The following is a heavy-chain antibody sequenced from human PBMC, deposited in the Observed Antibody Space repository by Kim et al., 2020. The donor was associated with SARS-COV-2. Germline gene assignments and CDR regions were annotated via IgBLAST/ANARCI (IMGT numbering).Heavy chain of an antibody. V-gene: IGHV4-39*01. CDR2: IYYSGST. CDR1: GGSISSSSYY. D-gene: IGHD3-16*01. Sequence: SETLSLTCTVSGGSISSSSYYWGWIRQPPGKGLEWIGSIYYSGSTYYNPSLKSRVTISVDTSKNQFSLKLSSVTAADTAVYYCARHFLGDKFDYWGQGTLVTVSS. J-gene: IGHJ4*02. CDR3: ARHFLGDKFDY.